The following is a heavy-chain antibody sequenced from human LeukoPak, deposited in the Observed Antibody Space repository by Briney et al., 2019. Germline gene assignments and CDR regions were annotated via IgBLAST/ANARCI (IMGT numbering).Heavy chain of an antibody. V-gene: IGHV3-30*02. D-gene: IGHD3-9*01. CDR1: GFTFSSYG. Sequence: PGGSLRLSCAASGFTFSSYGMHWVRQAPGKGLEWVSFIRYDGSNKYYADSVKGRFTISRDISRNTLYLQMNSLRAEDTAVYYCAKTGSRGGTFRPSYYYYYMDVWGEGTTVTISS. J-gene: IGHJ6*03. CDR3: AKTGSRGGTFRPSYYYYYMDV. CDR2: IRYDGSNK.